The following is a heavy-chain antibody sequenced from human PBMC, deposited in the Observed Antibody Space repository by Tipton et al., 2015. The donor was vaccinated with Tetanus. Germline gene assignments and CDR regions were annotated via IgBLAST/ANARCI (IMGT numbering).Heavy chain of an antibody. CDR1: GFTVSTSY. J-gene: IGHJ4*02. D-gene: IGHD2-21*01. CDR2: VYSGGST. CDR3: ARDGDTSSHYSIFDN. V-gene: IGHV3-66*01. Sequence: SLRLSCAASGFTVSTSYMTWVRQAPGKGLEWVSIVYSGGSTSYADSVKGRFTISRDNSKSTVFLQMNSLRAEDTAVYYCARDGDTSSHYSIFDNWGQGTLVTVSS.